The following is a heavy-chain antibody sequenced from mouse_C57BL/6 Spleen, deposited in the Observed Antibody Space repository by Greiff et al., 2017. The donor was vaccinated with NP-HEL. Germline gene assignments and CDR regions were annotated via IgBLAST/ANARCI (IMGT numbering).Heavy chain of an antibody. CDR1: GYSFTDYN. Sequence: VHVKQSGPELVKPGASVKISCKASGYSFTDYNMNWVKQSPGKSLEWIGVINPNYGTTSYNQKFKGKATLTVDKSSSTAYMQLNSLTSEYSAVYYSARGSSGYGHYAMAYWGQGTSVTVSS. D-gene: IGHD1-1*01. V-gene: IGHV1-39*01. J-gene: IGHJ4*01. CDR2: INPNYGTT. CDR3: ARGSSGYGHYAMAY.